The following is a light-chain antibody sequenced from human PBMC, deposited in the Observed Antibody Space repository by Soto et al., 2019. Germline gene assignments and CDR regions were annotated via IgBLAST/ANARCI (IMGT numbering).Light chain of an antibody. J-gene: IGKJ5*01. CDR1: QSVSSSY. CDR3: QQYNYWPPKIT. V-gene: IGKV3-15*01. Sequence: IVLPQSPATLSLSPGERATLSCGASQSVSSSYLAWYQQKPGLAPRLLIYGASTRATGIPARFSGSGSGTEFTLTISSLQSEDFAVYYCQQYNYWPPKITFGQGTRLEIK. CDR2: GAS.